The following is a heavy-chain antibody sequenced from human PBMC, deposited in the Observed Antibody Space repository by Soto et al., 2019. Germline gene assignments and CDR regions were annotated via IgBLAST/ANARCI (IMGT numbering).Heavy chain of an antibody. CDR2: IWYDGSNK. Sequence: QVQLVESGGGVVQPGRSLRLSCAASGFTFSSYGMHWVRQAPGKGLEWVAVIWYDGSNKYYADSVKGRFTISRDNSKNTLYLQMNSLRAEDTAVYYCARDRVGYGMDVWGQGTTVTVSS. J-gene: IGHJ6*02. D-gene: IGHD2-15*01. CDR1: GFTFSSYG. CDR3: ARDRVGYGMDV. V-gene: IGHV3-33*01.